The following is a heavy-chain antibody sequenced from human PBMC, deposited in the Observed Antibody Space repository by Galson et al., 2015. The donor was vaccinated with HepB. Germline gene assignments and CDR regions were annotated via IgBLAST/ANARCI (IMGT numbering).Heavy chain of an antibody. V-gene: IGHV3-48*02. CDR3: VKNGDMVATIFAY. D-gene: IGHD5-12*01. CDR2: ISISSTTI. J-gene: IGHJ4*02. Sequence: SLRLSCAASGFTFSQAWMSWVRQAPGKGLEWVSYISISSTTIYYADSVKGRFTISRDNAKNLVFLQMNSLRDEDTALYYCVKNGDMVATIFAYWGQGALVTVSS. CDR1: GFTFSQAW.